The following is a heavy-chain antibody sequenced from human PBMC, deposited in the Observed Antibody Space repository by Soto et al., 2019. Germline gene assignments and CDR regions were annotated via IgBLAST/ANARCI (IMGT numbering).Heavy chain of an antibody. CDR3: ARGACSGCYKSDY. Sequence: ASVKVSFKASGYTFTNYAVHWVRQAPGQRLEWMGWINAGNGNTEYSQKFQGRVTVTRDSSASTVYMEVSSLRSEDTAVYFCARGACSGCYKSDYWGQGTLVTVSS. CDR1: GYTFTNYA. CDR2: INAGNGNT. J-gene: IGHJ4*02. V-gene: IGHV1-3*01. D-gene: IGHD6-19*01.